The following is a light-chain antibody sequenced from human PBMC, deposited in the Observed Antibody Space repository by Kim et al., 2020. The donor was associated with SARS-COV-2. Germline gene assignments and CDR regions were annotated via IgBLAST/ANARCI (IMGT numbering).Light chain of an antibody. CDR1: QSVSSN. J-gene: IGKJ4*01. CDR2: GAS. V-gene: IGKV3D-15*01. CDR3: QQYKDWPPLT. Sequence: EIVMTQSPATLSVSPGERATLSCRASQSVSSNLAWHHQKPGQAPRLLIYGASTRATGTPARFSGSGSGTEFTLTISSLQSEDFAIYFCQQYKDWPPLTFGGGTKVDIK.